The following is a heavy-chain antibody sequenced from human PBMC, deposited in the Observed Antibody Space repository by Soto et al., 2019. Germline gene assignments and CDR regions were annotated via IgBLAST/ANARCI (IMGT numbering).Heavy chain of an antibody. D-gene: IGHD4-17*01. CDR3: AREGVGRDFGESFEY. J-gene: IGHJ4*02. V-gene: IGHV3-21*01. CDR1: GFMFSGYS. Sequence: EVQLVESGGGLVKPGGSLRLSCEASGFMFSGYSMNWVRQAPGRGLEWLSSINSNSRNIYYADSLKGRFTISRVNAKNSLYLQMNSLRAEDRAVYYCAREGVGRDFGESFEYWGQGTLVTVS. CDR2: INSNSRNI.